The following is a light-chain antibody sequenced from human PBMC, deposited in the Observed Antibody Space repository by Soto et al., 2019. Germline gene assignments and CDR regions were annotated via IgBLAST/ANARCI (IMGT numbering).Light chain of an antibody. J-gene: IGKJ4*01. V-gene: IGKV3-15*01. Sequence: EAVMTQSPVTLSVSPGERATLSGRASQSVTTNLAWYQQKPGQAPRLLIYSASTRAAGIPDRFSGSGSGTEFTLTISSLQSEDFAVYYCQQYNNWPPLTFGGGTKVEIK. CDR1: QSVTTN. CDR3: QQYNNWPPLT. CDR2: SAS.